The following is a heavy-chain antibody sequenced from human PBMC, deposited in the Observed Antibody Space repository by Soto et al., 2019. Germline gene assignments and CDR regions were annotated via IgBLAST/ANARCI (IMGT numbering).Heavy chain of an antibody. V-gene: IGHV2-70*01. D-gene: IGHD3-3*01. J-gene: IGHJ4*02. CDR1: GFSLSTSGMC. Sequence: SGPTLVNPPQTLTLTCTFSGFSLSTSGMCVSWIRQPPGKALEWLALIDWDDDKYYSTSLKTRLTISKDTSKNQVVLTMTNMDPVDTATYYCARTSYYDFWSGYYDFDYWGQGTLVTVSS. CDR2: IDWDDDK. CDR3: ARTSYYDFWSGYYDFDY.